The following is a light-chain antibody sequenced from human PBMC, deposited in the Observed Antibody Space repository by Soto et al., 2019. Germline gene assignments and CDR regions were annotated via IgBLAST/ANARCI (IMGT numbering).Light chain of an antibody. Sequence: QSALTQPASVSGSPGQSITISCTGTSSDVGGYNYVSWYQQYPGNAPKLMIYDVSNRPSGVSNRFSGSKSGNTASLTISGLQAEDEADYYCSSYTSSSTYVFGSGTKVTVL. V-gene: IGLV2-14*01. CDR1: SSDVGGYNY. J-gene: IGLJ1*01. CDR3: SSYTSSSTYV. CDR2: DVS.